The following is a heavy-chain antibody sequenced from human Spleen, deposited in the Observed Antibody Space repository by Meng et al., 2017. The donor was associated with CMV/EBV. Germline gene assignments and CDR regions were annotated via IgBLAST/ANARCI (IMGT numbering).Heavy chain of an antibody. CDR1: GFTSDDYA. CDR2: INWNGGST. D-gene: IGHD6-19*01. V-gene: IGHV3-20*04. J-gene: IGHJ4*02. CDR3: ARASSSGLRGFDY. Sequence: GESLKISCAASGFTSDDYAMSWVRQAPGKGLEWVSGINWNGGSTAYVDSVKGRFTISRDNAKNSLYLQMNSLRAEDTAVYYCARASSSGLRGFDYWGQGTLVTVSS.